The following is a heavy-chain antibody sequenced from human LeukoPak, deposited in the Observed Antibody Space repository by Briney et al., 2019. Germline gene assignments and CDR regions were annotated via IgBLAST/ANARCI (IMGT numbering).Heavy chain of an antibody. CDR1: GLTFSSYS. CDR2: IGSSSSTI. Sequence: PGGSLRLSCAAPGLTFSSYSMNWVRQAPGKGLEWVSYIGSSSSTIYYADSVKGRFTISRDNANNSLYLQMNSLRDEDTAVYYCARDSLHEYGDYYDYWGQGTLVTVSS. J-gene: IGHJ4*02. CDR3: ARDSLHEYGDYYDY. D-gene: IGHD4-17*01. V-gene: IGHV3-48*02.